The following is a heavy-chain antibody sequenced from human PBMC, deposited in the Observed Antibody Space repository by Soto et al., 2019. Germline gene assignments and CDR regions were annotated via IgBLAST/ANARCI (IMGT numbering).Heavy chain of an antibody. J-gene: IGHJ4*02. Sequence: EVQLVESGGGLVQPGGSLRLSCVVSGFTVSWNYMSWVRQAPGGGLEWVSVIYTGGSTYYADSVKGRFTISRDNAKNTLYLQMDSLRAEDTAVYYGARDRGGKLAGGSDWGQGNLVTVSS. CDR1: GFTVSWNY. CDR2: IYTGGST. D-gene: IGHD3-16*01. V-gene: IGHV3-66*01. CDR3: ARDRGGKLAGGSD.